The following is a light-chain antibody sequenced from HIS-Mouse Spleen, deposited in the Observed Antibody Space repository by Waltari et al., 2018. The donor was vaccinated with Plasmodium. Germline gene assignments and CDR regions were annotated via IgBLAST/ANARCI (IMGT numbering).Light chain of an antibody. CDR2: NAS. J-gene: IGKJ2*01. V-gene: IGKV3-11*01. CDR1: QSVSSY. Sequence: EIVLTQSPATLSLSPGERATLSCRASQSVSSYLAWYQQKPGQAPRLLIYNASNRATGIPARFSGSGSGTDFTLTISSLGPEDFAVYYCQQYYSLPYTFGQGTKLEIK. CDR3: QQYYSLPYT.